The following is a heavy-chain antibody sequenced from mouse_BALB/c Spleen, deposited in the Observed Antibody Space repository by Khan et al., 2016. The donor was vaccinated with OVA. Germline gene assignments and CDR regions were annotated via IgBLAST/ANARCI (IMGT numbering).Heavy chain of an antibody. CDR3: ARGGDGNYECAD. D-gene: IGHD2-1*01. CDR1: GFNIKDTY. Sequence: VQLQQSGAELVKPGASVKLSCTASGFNIKDTYMHWVKQRPEQGLEWIGRIDPANGNTKYDPKFQGKATITADTSSNTAYLQLSSLTSEDTAGYYWARGGDGNYECADWGQGTLVTVSA. J-gene: IGHJ3*01. V-gene: IGHV14-3*02. CDR2: IDPANGNT.